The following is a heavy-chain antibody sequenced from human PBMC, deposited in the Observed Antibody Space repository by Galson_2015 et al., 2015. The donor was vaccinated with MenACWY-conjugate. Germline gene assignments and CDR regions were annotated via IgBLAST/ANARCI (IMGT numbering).Heavy chain of an antibody. J-gene: IGHJ3*02. CDR1: GYTFTSYA. CDR2: INTNTGNP. Sequence: QSGAEVKKPGASVKVSCKASGYTFTSYAMNWVRQAPGQGLEWMGWINTNTGNPTYAQGFTGRFVFSLDTSVSTAYLQISSLKAEDTAVYYCARDTVPSPYCGGDCYDAFDIWGQGTMVTVSS. D-gene: IGHD2-21*02. CDR3: ARDTVPSPYCGGDCYDAFDI. V-gene: IGHV7-4-1*02.